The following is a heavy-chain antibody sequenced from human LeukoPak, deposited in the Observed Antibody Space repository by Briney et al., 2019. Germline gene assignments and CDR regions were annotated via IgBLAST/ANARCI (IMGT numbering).Heavy chain of an antibody. V-gene: IGHV1-69*06. D-gene: IGHD3-3*01. CDR1: GGTFSSYA. J-gene: IGHJ6*03. Sequence: SVKVSCKASGGTFSSYAISWVRQAPGQGLGWMGGIIPIFGTANYAQKFQGRVTITADKSMSTAYMELSSLRSEDTAVYYCARGYIGGNDFWSGYYAWASASYYYYYMDVWGKGTTVTVSS. CDR2: IIPIFGTA. CDR3: ARGYIGGNDFWSGYYAWASASYYYYYMDV.